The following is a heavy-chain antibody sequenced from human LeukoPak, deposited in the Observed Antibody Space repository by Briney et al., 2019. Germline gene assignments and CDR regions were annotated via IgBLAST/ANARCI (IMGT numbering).Heavy chain of an antibody. D-gene: IGHD7-27*01. CDR1: RFVVSTKY. V-gene: IGHV3-66*01. CDR3: AKDQLGGLFDY. Sequence: GRSLRLSCAASRFVVSTKYMNWVRQAPGKGLEWVSVIYSAGTTYYADSVKGRFTISRDDSKNTLYLQMNSLRAEDTAVYYCAKDQLGGLFDYWGQGTLVTVSS. J-gene: IGHJ4*02. CDR2: IYSAGTT.